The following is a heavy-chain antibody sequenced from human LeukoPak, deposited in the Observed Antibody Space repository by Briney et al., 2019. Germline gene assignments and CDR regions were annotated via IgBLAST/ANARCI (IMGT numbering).Heavy chain of an antibody. CDR2: INHSGST. CDR3: ARRDYYDSSGYSNTVYYYYYYMDV. Sequence: SETLSLTCAVYGGSFSGYYWSWIRQPPGKGLEWIGEINHSGSTNYNPSLKSRVTISVDTSKNQFSLKLSSVTAADTAVYYCARRDYYDSSGYSNTVYYYYYYMDVWGKGTTVTISS. V-gene: IGHV4-34*01. CDR1: GGSFSGYY. D-gene: IGHD3-22*01. J-gene: IGHJ6*03.